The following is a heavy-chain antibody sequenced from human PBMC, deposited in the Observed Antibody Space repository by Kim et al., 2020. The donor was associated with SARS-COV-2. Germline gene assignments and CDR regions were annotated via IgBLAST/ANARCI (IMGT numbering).Heavy chain of an antibody. D-gene: IGHD3-10*01. V-gene: IGHV4-34*01. CDR3: ARMITMVRGVSFYFDY. Sequence: LKSRVTISVDTSKNQFSLKLSSVTAADTAVYYCARMITMVRGVSFYFDYWGQGTLVTVSS. J-gene: IGHJ4*02.